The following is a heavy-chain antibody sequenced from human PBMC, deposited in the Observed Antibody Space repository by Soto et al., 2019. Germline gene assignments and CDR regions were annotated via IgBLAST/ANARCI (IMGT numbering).Heavy chain of an antibody. CDR3: ARGGVTMVRGVIESAFDI. D-gene: IGHD3-10*01. J-gene: IGHJ3*02. CDR1: GGSISSSSYY. CDR2: IYYSGST. V-gene: IGHV4-39*07. Sequence: SETLSLTCTVXGGSISSSSYYWGWIRQPPGKGLEWIGSIYYSGSTNYNPSLKSRVTISVDTSKNQFSLKLSSVTAADTAVYYCARGGVTMVRGVIESAFDIWGQGTMVTVSS.